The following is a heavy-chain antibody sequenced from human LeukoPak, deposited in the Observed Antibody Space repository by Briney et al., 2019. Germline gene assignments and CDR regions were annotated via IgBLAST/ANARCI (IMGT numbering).Heavy chain of an antibody. J-gene: IGHJ4*02. V-gene: IGHV4-4*02. CDR3: ARDGSSGYYVVY. CDR1: GGSISSSNW. Sequence: SETLSLTCAVSGGSISSSNWWSWVRQPPGKGLEWIGEIYHSGSTNYNPSLKSRVTISVDKSKNQFSLRLTSVTAADTAVYYCARDGSSGYYVVYWGQGTLVTVSS. D-gene: IGHD3-22*01. CDR2: IYHSGST.